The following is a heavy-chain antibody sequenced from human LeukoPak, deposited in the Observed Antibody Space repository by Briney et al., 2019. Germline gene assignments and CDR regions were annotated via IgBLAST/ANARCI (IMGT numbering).Heavy chain of an antibody. J-gene: IGHJ4*02. D-gene: IGHD6-13*01. Sequence: GGSLRLSCAASGFTFSYHGMHWVRQAPGKGLDWVAVIWHDGSLKYYADSVRGRFTISRDNSMNTVYLQMNSLRAEDTAVYYCAKVRQFTAATAPGLDYWGQGTLVSVSS. V-gene: IGHV3-33*06. CDR2: IWHDGSLK. CDR1: GFTFSYHG. CDR3: AKVRQFTAATAPGLDY.